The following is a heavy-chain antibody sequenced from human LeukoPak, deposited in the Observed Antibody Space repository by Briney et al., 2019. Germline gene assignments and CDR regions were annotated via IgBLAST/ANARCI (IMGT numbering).Heavy chain of an antibody. Sequence: GGSLRLSCAASGFTFSSYGMHWVRQAPGKGLEWVAFIRYDGSNKYYADSVKGRFTISRDNSKNTLYLQMNSLRAEDTAVYYCAKNQAFSTVTTYYYYYMDVWGKGTTVTVSS. J-gene: IGHJ6*03. D-gene: IGHD4-11*01. CDR1: GFTFSSYG. CDR3: AKNQAFSTVTTYYYYYMDV. V-gene: IGHV3-30*02. CDR2: IRYDGSNK.